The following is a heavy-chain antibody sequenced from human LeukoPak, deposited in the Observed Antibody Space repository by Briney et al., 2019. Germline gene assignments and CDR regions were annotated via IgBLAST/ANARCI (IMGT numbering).Heavy chain of an antibody. CDR2: INPNSGGT. V-gene: IGHV1-2*04. J-gene: IGHJ5*02. CDR3: ARGLNYYDSGSYRDWFDP. CDR1: GYTFTGYY. Sequence: ASVKVSCKASGYTFTGYYMHWVRQAPGQGLEWMGWINPNSGGTKYAQKFQGWVTITRDTSISTAYMELSRLRSDDTAVYYCARGLNYYDSGSYRDWFDPWGQGTLVTVYS. D-gene: IGHD3-10*01.